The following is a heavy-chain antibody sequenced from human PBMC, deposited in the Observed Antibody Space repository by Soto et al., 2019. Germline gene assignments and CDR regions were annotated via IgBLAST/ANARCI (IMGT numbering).Heavy chain of an antibody. V-gene: IGHV4-31*03. D-gene: IGHD3-10*01. J-gene: IGHJ4*02. CDR2: IYYSGST. CDR3: ARAPMVRGTRFVD. Sequence: SETLSLTCTVSGGPISSGGYYWSWIRQHPGKGLEWIGYIYYSGSTYYNPSLKSRVTISVDTSKNQFSLKLSSVTAADTAVYYCARAPMVRGTRFVDWGQGTLVTVSS. CDR1: GGPISSGGYY.